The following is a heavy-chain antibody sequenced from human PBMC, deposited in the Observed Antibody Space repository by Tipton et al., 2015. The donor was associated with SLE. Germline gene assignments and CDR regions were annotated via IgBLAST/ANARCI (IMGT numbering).Heavy chain of an antibody. Sequence: LRLSCAVYGGSISSHYWSWIRQPPGKGLEWIGYIYYSGSTNYNPSLKSRVTISVDTSKNQFSLKLSSVTAADTAVYYCARVRRNDYGYGYYYYYMDVWGKGTTVTVSS. V-gene: IGHV4-59*11. J-gene: IGHJ6*03. CDR3: ARVRRNDYGYGYYYYYMDV. D-gene: IGHD4-17*01. CDR1: GGSISSHY. CDR2: IYYSGST.